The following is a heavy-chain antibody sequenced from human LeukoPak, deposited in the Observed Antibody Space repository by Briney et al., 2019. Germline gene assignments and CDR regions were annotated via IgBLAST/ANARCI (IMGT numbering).Heavy chain of an antibody. V-gene: IGHV4-39*01. Sequence: SETLSLTCNVSGDYITTTNYYWAWIRQPPGKGLDWIASVFYSGTTYYNPSLKSRVVISMDTSRKQISLRLSSVTATDTAIYYCARRSRLYKHETTGYHDSWGQGTLVTVSS. CDR1: GDYITTTNYY. D-gene: IGHD3-9*01. J-gene: IGHJ4*02. CDR3: ARRSRLYKHETTGYHDS. CDR2: VFYSGTT.